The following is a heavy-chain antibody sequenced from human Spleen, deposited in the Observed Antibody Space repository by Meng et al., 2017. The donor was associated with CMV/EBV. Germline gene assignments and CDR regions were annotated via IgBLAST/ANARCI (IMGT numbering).Heavy chain of an antibody. CDR2: IYYSGST. CDR3: ARGDTAMGQGYYYYGTDV. D-gene: IGHD5-18*01. Sequence: SETLSLTCTVSGGSISSYYWSWIRQPPGKGLERIGYIYYSGSTNYNPSLKSRVTISVDTSKNQFSLKLSSVTAADTAVYYCARGDTAMGQGYYYYGTDVWGQGTTVTVSS. J-gene: IGHJ6*02. V-gene: IGHV4-59*01. CDR1: GGSISSYY.